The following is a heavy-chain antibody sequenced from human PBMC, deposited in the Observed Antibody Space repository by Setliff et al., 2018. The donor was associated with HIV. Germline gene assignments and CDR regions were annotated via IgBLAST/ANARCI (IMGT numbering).Heavy chain of an antibody. CDR3: AAYRSGAHWFDP. V-gene: IGHV4-61*02. D-gene: IGHD1-1*01. CDR2: IYASGST. Sequence: SETLSLTCTVSGGSMSSGSYFWSWIRQPAGKGLEWIGRIYASGSTNYNPSLKSRVTMSIDTSKKQFSLKLNSVTAADTAVYYCAAYRSGAHWFDPWGQGTLVTVSS. CDR1: GGSMSSGSYF. J-gene: IGHJ5*02.